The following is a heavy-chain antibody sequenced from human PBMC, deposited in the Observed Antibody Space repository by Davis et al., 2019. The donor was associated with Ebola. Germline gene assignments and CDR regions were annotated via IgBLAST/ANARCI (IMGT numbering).Heavy chain of an antibody. CDR2: INHSGST. V-gene: IGHV4-34*01. CDR3: ARTSTATIGYYCDY. Sequence: PSETLSLTCAVYGGSFSGYYWSWIRQPPGKGLEWIGEINHSGSTNYNPSLKSRVTISVDTSKNQFSLKLSSVTAADTAVYYCARTSTATIGYYCDYWGQGTLVTVSS. D-gene: IGHD5-12*01. J-gene: IGHJ4*02. CDR1: GGSFSGYY.